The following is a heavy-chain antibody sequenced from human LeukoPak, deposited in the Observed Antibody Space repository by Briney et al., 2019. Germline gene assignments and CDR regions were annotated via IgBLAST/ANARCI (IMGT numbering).Heavy chain of an antibody. Sequence: GGSLRLSCAASGFTFSSYAMHWVRQAPGKGLEWVAVISYDGSNRYYADSVKGRFTISRDNSKNTLYLQMNSLRAEDTAVYYCARELGAGEAVGYWGQGTLVTVSS. CDR1: GFTFSSYA. CDR3: ARELGAGEAVGY. D-gene: IGHD1-26*01. J-gene: IGHJ4*02. V-gene: IGHV3-30-3*01. CDR2: ISYDGSNR.